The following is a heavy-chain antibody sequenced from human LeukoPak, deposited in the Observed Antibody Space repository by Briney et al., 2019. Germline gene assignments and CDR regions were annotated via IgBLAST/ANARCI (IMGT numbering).Heavy chain of an antibody. D-gene: IGHD2-15*01. CDR1: GGPISSYY. CDR2: IYYSGST. CDR3: ARGDMTNGVYFDY. V-gene: IGHV4-59*01. Sequence: SETLSLTCTVSGGPISSYYWSWIRQPPGKGLEWIGYIYYSGSTNYNPSLKSRVTISLDTSKNHFSLKLSSVTAADTAVYYCARGDMTNGVYFDYWGQGTLVTVSS. J-gene: IGHJ4*02.